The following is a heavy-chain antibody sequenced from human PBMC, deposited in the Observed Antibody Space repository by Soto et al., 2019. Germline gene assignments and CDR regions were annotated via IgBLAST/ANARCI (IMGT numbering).Heavy chain of an antibody. J-gene: IGHJ6*02. CDR3: ARGQYAGDYYGSSDYYYYGMDV. V-gene: IGHV1-69*13. Sequence: ASVKVSCKASGGTFSSYAISWVRQAPGQGLEWMGGIIPIFGTANYAQKFQGRVTITADESTSTAYMELSSLRSEDTAVYYCARGQYAGDYYGSSDYYYYGMDVWGQGTTVTVSS. D-gene: IGHD3-10*01. CDR1: GGTFSSYA. CDR2: IIPIFGTA.